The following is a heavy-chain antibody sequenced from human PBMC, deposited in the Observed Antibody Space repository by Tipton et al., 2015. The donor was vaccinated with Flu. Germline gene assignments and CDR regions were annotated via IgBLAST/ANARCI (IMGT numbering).Heavy chain of an antibody. CDR3: ARDHPPSITVLGEITDYFGMDV. CDR2: ISSSGSTI. J-gene: IGHJ6*02. D-gene: IGHD3-3*01. CDR1: GFTFSDYY. Sequence: GSLRLSCAASGFTFSDYYMSWIRQAPGKGLEWVSHISSSGSTINYADSVKGQFTISRDNAKNSLYLQMNSLRAEDTAVYYCARDHPPSITVLGEITDYFGMDVWGQGTTVTVSS. V-gene: IGHV3-11*01.